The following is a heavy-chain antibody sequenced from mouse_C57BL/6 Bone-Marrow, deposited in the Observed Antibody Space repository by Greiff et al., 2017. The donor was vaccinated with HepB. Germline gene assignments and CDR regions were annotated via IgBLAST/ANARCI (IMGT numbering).Heavy chain of an antibody. Sequence: QVQLQQPGAELVKPGASVKLSCKASGYTFTSYWMHWVKQRPGHGLEWIGMIHPNSGSTNYNEKFQSKATLTVDKSSSTAYMQLSSLTSEDSAVYYCARRGHYGSSLYAMDYWGQGTSVTVSS. V-gene: IGHV1-64*01. D-gene: IGHD1-1*01. CDR3: ARRGHYGSSLYAMDY. J-gene: IGHJ4*01. CDR1: GYTFTSYW. CDR2: IHPNSGST.